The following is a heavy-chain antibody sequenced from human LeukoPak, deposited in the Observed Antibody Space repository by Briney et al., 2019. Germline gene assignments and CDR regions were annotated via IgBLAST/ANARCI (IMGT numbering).Heavy chain of an antibody. V-gene: IGHV4-59*01. J-gene: IGHJ4*02. CDR2: IYYSGCT. CDR1: GGFISPYY. Sequence: PSETVSLTCTVSGGFISPYYWNRIRQPPGKGLEWLGYIYYSGCTNYNPSLKGRVTLSVDTSKNQFSLNLTSVTAADTAVYYCARGGIRQTFDNWGQGTLVTVSS. CDR3: ARGGIRQTFDN. D-gene: IGHD3-3*02.